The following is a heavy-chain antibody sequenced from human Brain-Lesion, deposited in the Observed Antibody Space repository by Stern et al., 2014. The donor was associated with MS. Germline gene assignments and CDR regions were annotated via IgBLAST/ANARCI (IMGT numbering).Heavy chain of an antibody. CDR3: ARVYNTIYGIVTQRGSGMDV. J-gene: IGHJ6*02. V-gene: IGHV3-7*01. CDR2: ITEDGTEK. CDR1: GFTFGNYW. D-gene: IGHD3-3*01. Sequence: VHLVESGGGLVQPGGSLTISCTAAGFTFGNYWMTWVGQAPGKGLEWVANITEDGTEKNYVDSVKGRFTISRDNARNSLYLQMNSLRVEDTALYYCARVYNTIYGIVTQRGSGMDVWGQGTTVIVSS.